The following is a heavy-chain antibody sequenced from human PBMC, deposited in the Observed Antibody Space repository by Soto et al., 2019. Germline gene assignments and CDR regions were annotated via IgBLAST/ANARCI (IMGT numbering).Heavy chain of an antibody. Sequence: ASVKVSCKASGYSFTSYDINWVRQATGQGLEWMGWMDPKTGNTDYGQKFQGRVTMTRNTSIGTAYMELSSLTSEDTAVYYCARGRGWRDYWGQGTPVTVSS. J-gene: IGHJ4*02. CDR3: ARGRGWRDY. CDR1: GYSFTSYD. CDR2: MDPKTGNT. V-gene: IGHV1-8*01. D-gene: IGHD6-19*01.